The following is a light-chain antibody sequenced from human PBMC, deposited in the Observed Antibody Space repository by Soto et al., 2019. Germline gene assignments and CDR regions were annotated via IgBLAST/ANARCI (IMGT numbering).Light chain of an antibody. Sequence: DIVMTQSPDSLAVSLGERATINCKSSQGLLESPNNKNYLAWYQQKPGQPPKLVIHWASTRESGVPDRFSGSGSGTDFTLTISSLQAEDVAVYYCQQYYSTPRTFGQGTKLEIK. V-gene: IGKV4-1*01. CDR1: QGLLESPNNKNY. CDR3: QQYYSTPRT. CDR2: WAS. J-gene: IGKJ2*01.